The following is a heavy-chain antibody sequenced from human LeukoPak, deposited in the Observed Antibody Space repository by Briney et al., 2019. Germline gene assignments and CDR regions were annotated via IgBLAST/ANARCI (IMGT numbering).Heavy chain of an antibody. CDR2: IYPGDSDT. V-gene: IGHV5-51*01. CDR3: ARTSGSYSADAFDI. J-gene: IGHJ3*02. D-gene: IGHD1-26*01. Sequence: RGESLKISCKDSGYSFTSYWIGWVRQMPGKGLGWMGIIYPGDSDTRYSPSFQGQVTISADKSISTAYLQWSSLKASDSAMYYCARTSGSYSADAFDIRGQGTMVTVSS. CDR1: GYSFTSYW.